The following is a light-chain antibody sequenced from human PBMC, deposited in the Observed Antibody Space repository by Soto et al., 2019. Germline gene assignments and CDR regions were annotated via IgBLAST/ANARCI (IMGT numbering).Light chain of an antibody. V-gene: IGKV1-5*03. J-gene: IGKJ1*01. Sequence: DIQMTQSPSTLSASVGDRVTITCRASQSISSWLAWYQQKPGKAPKLLIYKASSLESGVPSRFSGSGSGTDFTLTISSLQPDDFETYYCQQYNSFWTFGQGTKVEI. CDR1: QSISSW. CDR2: KAS. CDR3: QQYNSFWT.